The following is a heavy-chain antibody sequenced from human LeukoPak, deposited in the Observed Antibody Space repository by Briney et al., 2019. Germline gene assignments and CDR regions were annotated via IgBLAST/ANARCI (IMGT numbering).Heavy chain of an antibody. CDR3: AAGFYGSGTPDPRNWFDP. J-gene: IGHJ5*02. Sequence: PSETLSLTCTVSGGSISSTTYYWGWIRQPPGKGLEWIGYIYYSGSTYYNPSLKSRVTISVDTSKNQFSLKLSSVTAADTAVYYCAAGFYGSGTPDPRNWFDPWGQGTLVTVSS. CDR2: IYYSGST. CDR1: GGSISSTTYY. D-gene: IGHD3-10*01. V-gene: IGHV4-31*03.